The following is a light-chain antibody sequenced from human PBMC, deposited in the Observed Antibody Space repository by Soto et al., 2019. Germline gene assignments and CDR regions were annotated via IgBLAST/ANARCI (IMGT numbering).Light chain of an antibody. CDR1: QGIRNN. J-gene: IGKJ1*01. CDR2: GAS. CDR3: LQHDTYPRT. Sequence: DIQMTQSPSSLLASVGDSVSITCRASQGIRNNLGWYQQKPGEAPKRLIYGASSLQSGVPSRFSGSGSGTEFTLTISSLRPEDFATYYCLQHDTYPRTFGPGTKLEIK. V-gene: IGKV1-17*01.